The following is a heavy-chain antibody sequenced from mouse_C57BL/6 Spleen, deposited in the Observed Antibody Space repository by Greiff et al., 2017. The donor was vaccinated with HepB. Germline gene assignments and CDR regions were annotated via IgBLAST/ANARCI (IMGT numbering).Heavy chain of an antibody. D-gene: IGHD1-1*01. CDR3: ARENTTRGDY. CDR2: ISSGGSYT. Sequence: EVMLVESGGDLVKPGGSLKLSCAASGFTFSSYGMSWVRQTPDKRLEWVATISSGGSYTYYPDSVKGRFTISRDNAKNTLYLQMSSLKSEDTAMYYCARENTTRGDYWGQGTTLTVSS. V-gene: IGHV5-6*01. J-gene: IGHJ2*01. CDR1: GFTFSSYG.